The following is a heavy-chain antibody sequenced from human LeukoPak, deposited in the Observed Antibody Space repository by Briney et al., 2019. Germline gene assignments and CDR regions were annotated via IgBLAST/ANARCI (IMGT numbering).Heavy chain of an antibody. CDR1: GFTFSSYA. CDR3: ARDLVGDAFDI. D-gene: IGHD3-9*01. V-gene: IGHV3-30*04. Sequence: GRSLRLSCAASGFTFSSYAMHWVRQAPGKGLEWVAVISHGGSNKNYADSVKGRFTISRDNAKNSLYLQMNSLRAEDTAVYYCARDLVGDAFDIWGQGTMVTVSS. J-gene: IGHJ3*02. CDR2: ISHGGSNK.